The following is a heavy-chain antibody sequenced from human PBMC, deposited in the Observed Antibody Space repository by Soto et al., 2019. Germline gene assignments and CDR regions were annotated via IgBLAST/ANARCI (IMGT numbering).Heavy chain of an antibody. V-gene: IGHV5-51*01. CDR2: IYPGDSDT. Sequence: GESLKISCKGSGYSFTSYWIGWVRQMPGKGLEWMGIIYPGDSDTRYSPSFQGQVTISADKSISTAYLQWSSLKASDTAMYYCARLGLRFLEWLPTYGMDVWGQGTTVTVSS. CDR3: ARLGLRFLEWLPTYGMDV. CDR1: GYSFTSYW. D-gene: IGHD3-3*01. J-gene: IGHJ6*02.